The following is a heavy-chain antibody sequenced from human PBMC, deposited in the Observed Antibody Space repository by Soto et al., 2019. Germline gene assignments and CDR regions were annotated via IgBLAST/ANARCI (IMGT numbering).Heavy chain of an antibody. CDR1: GFTFSSYS. V-gene: IGHV3-7*01. CDR3: ARDHLGISSSDVDY. Sequence: GGSLRLSCAASGFTFSSYSTNWVRQAPGKGLEWVAYIRQDGSEKYYVDSVKGRFTISRDNAKNSLYLQMNSLRAEDTAVYYCARDHLGISSSDVDYWGQGTLVTVSS. D-gene: IGHD6-6*01. CDR2: IRQDGSEK. J-gene: IGHJ4*02.